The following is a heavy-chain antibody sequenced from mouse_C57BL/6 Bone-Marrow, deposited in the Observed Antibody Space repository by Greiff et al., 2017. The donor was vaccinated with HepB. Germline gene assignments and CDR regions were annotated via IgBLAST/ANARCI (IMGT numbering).Heavy chain of an antibody. Sequence: VQLQQSGPELVKPGASVKISCKASGYTFTDYYMNWVKQSHGKSLEWIGDINPNNGGTSYNQKFKGKATLTVDKSSSTAYMELRSLTSEDSAVYYCARAIYYDWYFDGWGTGTTVTVSS. V-gene: IGHV1-26*01. J-gene: IGHJ1*03. CDR3: ARAIYYDWYFDG. D-gene: IGHD2-4*01. CDR2: INPNNGGT. CDR1: GYTFTDYY.